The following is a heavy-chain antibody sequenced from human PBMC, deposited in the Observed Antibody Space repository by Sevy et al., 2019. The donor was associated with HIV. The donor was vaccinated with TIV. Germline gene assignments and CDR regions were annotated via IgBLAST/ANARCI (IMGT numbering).Heavy chain of an antibody. CDR3: ASGPSSTVAPINYYDSSSYYYVPFDY. CDR2: ISSRSSYI. D-gene: IGHD3-22*01. Sequence: GGYLRLSCAASGFTFSSYSMNWVRQAPGKGLEWVSSISSRSSYIYYADSVKGRFTISRDNAKNSLYLQMNSLRAEDTAVYYCASGPSSTVAPINYYDSSSYYYVPFDYWGQGTLVTVSS. CDR1: GFTFSSYS. V-gene: IGHV3-21*01. J-gene: IGHJ4*01.